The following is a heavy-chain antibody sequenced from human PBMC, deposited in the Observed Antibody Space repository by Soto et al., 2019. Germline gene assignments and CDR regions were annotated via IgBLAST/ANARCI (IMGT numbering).Heavy chain of an antibody. CDR3: AHRILRTVFGLVTTTAIYFDF. Sequence: QITLNASGPTVVKPAETLTLTCTCSGFSLTTSAVGVCWIRQSPGKAPQWLALSYWDDDKRYSASLKSRLTITQDTSKNQVVLTMASVDPADTATYYCAHRILRTVFGLVTTTAIYFDFWGQGTPVVVSS. V-gene: IGHV2-5*02. D-gene: IGHD3-3*01. CDR1: GFSLTTSAVG. J-gene: IGHJ4*02. CDR2: SYWDDDK.